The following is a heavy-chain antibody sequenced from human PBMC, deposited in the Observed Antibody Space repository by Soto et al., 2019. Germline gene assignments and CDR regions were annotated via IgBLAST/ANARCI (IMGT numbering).Heavy chain of an antibody. CDR3: AREVAATDAFDI. CDR2: ISAYNGNT. CDR1: GYTFTSYG. J-gene: IGHJ3*02. V-gene: IGHV1-18*01. D-gene: IGHD2-15*01. Sequence: ASVKVSCKASGYTFTSYGISWVRQAPGQGLEWMGWISAYNGNTNYAQKLQGRVTMTTDTSTSTAYMELRSLRSNDTAVYYCAREVAATDAFDIWGQGTMVTVSS.